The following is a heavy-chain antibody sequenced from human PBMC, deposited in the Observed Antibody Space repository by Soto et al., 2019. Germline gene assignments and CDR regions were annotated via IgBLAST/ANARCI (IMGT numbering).Heavy chain of an antibody. CDR1: GFTFSSYG. V-gene: IGHV3-30*18. CDR3: AKDRGGDCPDNSCYFGADY. CDR2: ISDTGSSH. Sequence: LRLSCVGSGFTFSSYGMHWVRQAPGKGLECVAVISDTGSSHYYAASVEGRFTISRENSKNTLSLHMDRLRVEDTAVYYCAKDRGGDCPDNSCYFGADYWGQGAPVTVSS. J-gene: IGHJ4*02. D-gene: IGHD2-2*01.